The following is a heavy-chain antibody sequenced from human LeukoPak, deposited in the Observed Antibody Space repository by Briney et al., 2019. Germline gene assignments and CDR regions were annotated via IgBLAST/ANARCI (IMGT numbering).Heavy chain of an antibody. CDR2: INHSGSA. V-gene: IGHV4-34*01. CDR3: ATGKYDSSDYSGGWYYFDY. CDR1: GGSFSGYY. D-gene: IGHD3-22*01. J-gene: IGHJ4*02. Sequence: SETLSLTCAVFGGSFSGYYWTWIRQSPGKGLEWIGQINHSGSANYNRSLKSRVTITIESSKNQFSLELCSVTAADSAMYYCATGKYDSSDYSGGWYYFDYWGQGTLVTVSS.